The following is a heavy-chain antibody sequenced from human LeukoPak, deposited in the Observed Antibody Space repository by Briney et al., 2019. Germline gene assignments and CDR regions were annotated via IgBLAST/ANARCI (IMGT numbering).Heavy chain of an antibody. CDR3: VKGLGITIFGVVTSYYYYGMDV. D-gene: IGHD3-3*01. CDR2: ISSNGGST. V-gene: IGHV3-64D*09. J-gene: IGHJ6*02. CDR1: GFTFSSYA. Sequence: GGSLRLSCSASGFTFSSYAMHWVRQAPGKGLEYVSAISSNGGSTYYADSVKGRFTIPRDNSKNTLYLQMSSLRAEDTAVYYCVKGLGITIFGVVTSYYYYGMDVWGQGTTVTVSS.